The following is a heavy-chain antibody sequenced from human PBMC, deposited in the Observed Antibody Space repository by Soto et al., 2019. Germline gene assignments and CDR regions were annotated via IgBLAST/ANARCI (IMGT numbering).Heavy chain of an antibody. CDR3: ARDQGYSGYAMPA. Sequence: PGGSLRLSCAASGFTFSSYDMHWVRQATGKGLEWVSAIGTAGDTYYPGSVKGRFTISRENAKNSLYLQMNSLRAGDTAVYYCARDQGYSGYAMPARRPATPVTVSS. J-gene: IGHJ6*02. CDR2: IGTAGDT. V-gene: IGHV3-13*01. CDR1: GFTFSSYD. D-gene: IGHD1-26*01.